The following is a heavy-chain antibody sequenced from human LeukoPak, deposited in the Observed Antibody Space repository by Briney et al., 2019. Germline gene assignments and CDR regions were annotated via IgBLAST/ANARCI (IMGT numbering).Heavy chain of an antibody. J-gene: IGHJ4*02. Sequence: GGSLRLSCAASGFTFSSYWMSWVRQAPGKGLEWVANIKKDGSEKYYVDSVKGRFTISRDNAKDSLYLQMNSLRAEDTAVYYCARDLYRIVVVPHYFDYWGQGTLVTVSS. CDR1: GFTFSSYW. CDR2: IKKDGSEK. D-gene: IGHD3-22*01. CDR3: ARDLYRIVVVPHYFDY. V-gene: IGHV3-7*01.